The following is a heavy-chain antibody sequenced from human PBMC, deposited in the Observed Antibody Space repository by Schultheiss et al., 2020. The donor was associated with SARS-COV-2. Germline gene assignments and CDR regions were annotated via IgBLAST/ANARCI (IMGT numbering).Heavy chain of an antibody. CDR2: IYYSGST. D-gene: IGHD3-10*01. V-gene: IGHV4-30-4*08. CDR3: ARDGEWLGEVGHYGMDV. CDR1: GVSISSGNNY. J-gene: IGHJ6*02. Sequence: SQTLSLTCTVSGVSISSGNNYWSWVRQHPGKGLEWIGYIYYSGSTYYSPSLKSRVTISVDTSKNQFSLKLSSVTAADTAVYYCARDGEWLGEVGHYGMDVWGQGTTVTVSS.